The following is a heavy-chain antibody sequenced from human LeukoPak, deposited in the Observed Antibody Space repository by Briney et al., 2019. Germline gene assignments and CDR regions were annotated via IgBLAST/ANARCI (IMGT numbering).Heavy chain of an antibody. V-gene: IGHV4-39*07. D-gene: IGHD5-18*01. Sequence: SETLSLTCTVSGGSISSSSYYWGWIRQPPGKGLEWIGEINHSGSTNYNPSLKSRVTISVDTSKNQFSLKLSSVTAADTAVYYCARARRGYSSRGFDPWGQGTLVTVSS. CDR1: GGSISSSSYY. CDR3: ARARRGYSSRGFDP. CDR2: INHSGST. J-gene: IGHJ5*02.